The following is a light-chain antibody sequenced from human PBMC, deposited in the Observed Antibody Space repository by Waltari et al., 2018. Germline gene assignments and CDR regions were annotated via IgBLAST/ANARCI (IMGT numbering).Light chain of an antibody. V-gene: IGKV1-33*01. CDR3: QQYDSPPFT. CDR1: QDISDY. Sequence: DIQMTQSPSSLSASVGDRVTITCQASQDISDYLNWYQQKPGKAPKLLLYDASTLEVGVPSRFSGSGSGTDFTFTITGLQPDDFATYYCQQYDSPPFTFGGGTKVERK. CDR2: DAS. J-gene: IGKJ4*01.